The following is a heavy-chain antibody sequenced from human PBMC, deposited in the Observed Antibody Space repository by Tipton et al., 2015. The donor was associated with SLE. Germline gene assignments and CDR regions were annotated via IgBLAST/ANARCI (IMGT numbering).Heavy chain of an antibody. CDR3: AREGNYYDSSGPFDI. Sequence: LRLSCTVSGGSISSSSYYWGWIRQPPGKGLEWIGSIYYSGSTYYNPSLKSRVTISVDTSKNQFSLKLSSVTAADTAVYYCAREGNYYDSSGPFDIWGQGTMVTVSS. D-gene: IGHD3-22*01. V-gene: IGHV4-39*07. CDR1: GGSISSSSYY. CDR2: IYYSGST. J-gene: IGHJ3*02.